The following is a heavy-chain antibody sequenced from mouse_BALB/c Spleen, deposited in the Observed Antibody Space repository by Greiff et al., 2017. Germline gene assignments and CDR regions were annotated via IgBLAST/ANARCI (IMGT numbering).Heavy chain of an antibody. CDR2: IYPGNSDT. D-gene: IGHD1-1*01. Sequence: VQLQQSGTVLARPGASVKMSCKASGYTFTSYWMHWVKQRPGQGLEWIGAIYPGNSDTSYNQKFKGKAKLTAVTSTSTAYMELSSLTNEDSAVYYCTKAFITTVVAPFMDYWGQGTSVTVSS. V-gene: IGHV1-5*01. CDR1: GYTFTSYW. J-gene: IGHJ4*01. CDR3: TKAFITTVVAPFMDY.